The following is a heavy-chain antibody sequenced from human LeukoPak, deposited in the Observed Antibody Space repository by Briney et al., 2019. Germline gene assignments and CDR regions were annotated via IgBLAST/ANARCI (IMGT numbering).Heavy chain of an antibody. CDR3: AKDGEGIVVVPAANFDY. J-gene: IGHJ4*02. D-gene: IGHD2-2*01. CDR2: VDTSGSYI. Sequence: GGSLRLSCAASGFTFSDYSMNWVRQAPGKGLEWVSSVDTSGSYIYNADSVKGRFTISRDNAKNSLYLQMNSLRAEDTAVYYCAKDGEGIVVVPAANFDYWGQGTLVTVSS. V-gene: IGHV3-21*04. CDR1: GFTFSDYS.